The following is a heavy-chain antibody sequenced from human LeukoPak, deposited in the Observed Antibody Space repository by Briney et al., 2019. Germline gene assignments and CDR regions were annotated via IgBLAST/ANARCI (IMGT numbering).Heavy chain of an antibody. Sequence: SETLSLTCAVYGGSFSGYYWSWIRQPPGKGLEWIGEINHSGSTNYNPSLKSRVTISVDTSKNQFSLKLSSVTAADTAVYYCARGTGYIYDTVWGSYRYTGFAPWAKEPLVTVPS. CDR2: INHSGST. CDR3: ARGTGYIYDTVWGSYRYTGFAP. D-gene: IGHD3-16*02. CDR1: GGSFSGYY. V-gene: IGHV4-34*01. J-gene: IGHJ5*02.